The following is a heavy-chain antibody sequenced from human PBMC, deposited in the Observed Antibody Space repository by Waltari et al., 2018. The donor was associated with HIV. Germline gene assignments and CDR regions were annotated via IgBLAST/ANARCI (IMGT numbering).Heavy chain of an antibody. V-gene: IGHV3-7*01. CDR2: IKQDGSNK. Sequence: EVQLVESGGGLVQPGGSLRLSCAASGFTFNRYWMPWVRQAPGKGLEWVANIKQDGSNKYYVDSVKGRFTISRDNAKNSLYLQMNSLRAEDTAVYYCARDWITSGRLDTFDIWGQGTMVTVSS. D-gene: IGHD6-19*01. J-gene: IGHJ3*02. CDR1: GFTFNRYW. CDR3: ARDWITSGRLDTFDI.